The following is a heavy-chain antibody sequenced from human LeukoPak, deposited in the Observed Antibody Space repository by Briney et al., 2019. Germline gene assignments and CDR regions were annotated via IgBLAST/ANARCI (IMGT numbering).Heavy chain of an antibody. CDR2: IRYDGSNK. CDR1: GFTFNSYG. V-gene: IGHV3-30*02. D-gene: IGHD2-8*01. J-gene: IGHJ4*02. CDR3: ATLNGPLFEY. Sequence: PGGSLRLSCAASGFTFNSYGMHWVRQAPGKGLEWVAFIRYDGSNKYYADSVKGRFTISRDNSKNTLYLQMNSLRAEDTAVYYCATLNGPLFEYWGQGTLVTVSS.